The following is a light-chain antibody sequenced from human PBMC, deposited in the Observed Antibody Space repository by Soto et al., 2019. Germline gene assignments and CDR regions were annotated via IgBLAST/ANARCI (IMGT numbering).Light chain of an antibody. CDR3: QQHQSYPWT. V-gene: IGKV1-5*03. CDR2: RAS. J-gene: IGKJ1*01. CDR1: QSISFW. Sequence: DIQMTQSPSTLSASVGDGVTITCRASQSISFWLAWYQQKPGKAPKLLIYRASSIESGVPARFSGTGSGTEFTLTISRLQADDFATYYCQQHQSYPWTFGQGTKVEIK.